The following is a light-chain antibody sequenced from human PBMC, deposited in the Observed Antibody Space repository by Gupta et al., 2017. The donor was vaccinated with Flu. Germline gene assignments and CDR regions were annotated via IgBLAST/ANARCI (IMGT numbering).Light chain of an antibody. Sequence: NFMLTQPHSVSESPGKTVTISCTRSSGSIASSYVPWYQQRPGSSPTTVIYEDNQRPSGVPDRFSGSIDSSSNSASLTISGLKTEDEAAYYCQSYDSSNPWVFGGGTKLTVL. CDR3: QSYDSSNPWV. V-gene: IGLV6-57*01. CDR1: SGSIASSY. CDR2: EDN. J-gene: IGLJ3*02.